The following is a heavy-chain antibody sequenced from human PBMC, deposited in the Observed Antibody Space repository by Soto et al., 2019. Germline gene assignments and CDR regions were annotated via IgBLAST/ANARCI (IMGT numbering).Heavy chain of an antibody. CDR2: ISYDGSNK. CDR3: AKDLFPEYYYDSSGWYTGNDY. Sequence: GGSLRLSCAASGFTFSSYGMHWVRQAPGKGLEWVAVISYDGSNKYYADSVKGRFTISRDNSKNTLYLQMNSLRAEDTAVYYCAKDLFPEYYYDSSGWYTGNDYWGQGTLVTVSS. J-gene: IGHJ4*02. CDR1: GFTFSSYG. D-gene: IGHD3-22*01. V-gene: IGHV3-30*18.